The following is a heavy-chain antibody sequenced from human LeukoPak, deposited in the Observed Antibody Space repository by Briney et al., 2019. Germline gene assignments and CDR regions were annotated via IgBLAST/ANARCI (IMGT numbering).Heavy chain of an antibody. CDR2: IYYSGST. Sequence: SETLSLTCTVSGDSIRSCYWSWIQQPPGKGLEWVAYIYYSGSTNSNPSLKSRVTISVDTSKNQFSLKLSSVTAADTAVYYCARQGISGGWTTDAFDIWGQGTMVTVSS. D-gene: IGHD6-19*01. CDR3: ARQGISGGWTTDAFDI. V-gene: IGHV4-59*08. CDR1: GDSIRSCY. J-gene: IGHJ3*02.